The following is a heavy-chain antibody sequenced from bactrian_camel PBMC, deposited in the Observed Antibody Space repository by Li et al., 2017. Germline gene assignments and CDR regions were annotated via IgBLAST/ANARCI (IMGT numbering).Heavy chain of an antibody. V-gene: IGHV3S53*01. CDR1: GYRGRC. Sequence: HVQLVESGGGAVQSGGSLRLSCVASGYRGRCMAWFRQAPGKERELVSTIGTDGSTTYAESVKDRFTISLDYAKGIVYLEMNSLKIEDTAEYYCAAARPAPGMDWICRDVTGGQGTQVTVS. CDR2: IGTDGST. D-gene: IGHD1*01. J-gene: IGHJ4*01.